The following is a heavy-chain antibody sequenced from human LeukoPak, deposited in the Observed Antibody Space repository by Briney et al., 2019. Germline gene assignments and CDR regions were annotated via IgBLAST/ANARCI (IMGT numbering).Heavy chain of an antibody. CDR1: GYTFTSYY. D-gene: IGHD2-2*01. CDR3: ARSRAIVVVPGAPDTRWFDP. CDR2: INPSGGST. V-gene: IGHV1-46*01. J-gene: IGHJ5*02. Sequence: ASVKVSCKASGYTFTSYYMRWVRQAPGQGLEWMGIINPSGGSTSYAQKFQGRVTMTRDTSTSTVYMELSSLRSEDTAVYYCARSRAIVVVPGAPDTRWFDPWGQGTLVTVSS.